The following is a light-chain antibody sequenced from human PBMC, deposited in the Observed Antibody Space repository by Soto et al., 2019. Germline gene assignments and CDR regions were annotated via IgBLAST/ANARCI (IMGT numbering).Light chain of an antibody. Sequence: DIVMTQSPDSLAVSLGEGATINCKSSQSVLYSSDNKNYLAWYQQKPGQPPNLLIYWASTRESGVPDRFSGSGSGTDFTLTISSLQAEDVAVYYCQQYYSTPYTFGQGTKLEIK. CDR3: QQYYSTPYT. CDR1: QSVLYSSDNKNY. J-gene: IGKJ2*01. V-gene: IGKV4-1*01. CDR2: WAS.